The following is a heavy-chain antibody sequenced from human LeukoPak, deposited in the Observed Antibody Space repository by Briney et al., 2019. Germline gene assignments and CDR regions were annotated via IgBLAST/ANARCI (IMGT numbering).Heavy chain of an antibody. D-gene: IGHD2-8*01. CDR1: GFTFRSYT. CDR3: AKYCTNGVCHITY. Sequence: GGSLRLSCAASGFTFRSYTMSWVRQAPGKGLEWVSVISGSGGNTYYADSVKGRFTISRDNSKNTLYLQMNSLRAEDTAVYYCAKYCTNGVCHITYWGQGTLVTVSS. CDR2: ISGSGGNT. V-gene: IGHV3-23*01. J-gene: IGHJ4*02.